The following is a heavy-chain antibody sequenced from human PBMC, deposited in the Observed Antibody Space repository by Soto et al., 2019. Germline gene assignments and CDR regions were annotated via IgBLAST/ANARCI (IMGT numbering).Heavy chain of an antibody. CDR1: GYTFNNFG. Sequence: QVQLVQSGGEVKKPGASVKVSCKASGYTFNNFGISWVRQAPGQGLEWLGWISTDNGNTKYAQSLQGRVTMTTDTTTTTAYMELRSLRSDDTAVYYCTRDDKYYDILTGYFVNDYWGQGTLVTVSS. J-gene: IGHJ4*02. V-gene: IGHV1-18*01. D-gene: IGHD3-9*01. CDR2: ISTDNGNT. CDR3: TRDDKYYDILTGYFVNDY.